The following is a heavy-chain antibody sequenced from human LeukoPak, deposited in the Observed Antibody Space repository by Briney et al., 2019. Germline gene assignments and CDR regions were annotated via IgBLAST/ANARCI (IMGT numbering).Heavy chain of an antibody. J-gene: IGHJ4*02. CDR1: GFTFSYYN. V-gene: IGHV3-48*04. D-gene: IGHD2-15*01. CDR3: ARDMVADY. CDR2: ISSSSSSM. Sequence: GGSLRLSCAASGFTFSYYNMNWVRQAPGKGLEWVSFISSSSSSMSYADSVKGRFTISRDNAKNSLYLQMNSLRAEDTAVYYCARDMVADYWGQGTPVTVSS.